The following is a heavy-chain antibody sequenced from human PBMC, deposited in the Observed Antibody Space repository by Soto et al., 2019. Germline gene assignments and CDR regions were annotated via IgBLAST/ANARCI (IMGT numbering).Heavy chain of an antibody. V-gene: IGHV4-31*03. CDR2: IYYSGST. Sequence: SETLSLTCTVSGGSISSGGYYWSWIRQHPGKGLEWIGYIYYSGSTYYNPSLKSRVTISVDTSKNQFSLKLSSVTAADTTVYYCARYGDYFTFDYWGQGTLVTVSS. J-gene: IGHJ4*02. D-gene: IGHD4-17*01. CDR3: ARYGDYFTFDY. CDR1: GGSISSGGYY.